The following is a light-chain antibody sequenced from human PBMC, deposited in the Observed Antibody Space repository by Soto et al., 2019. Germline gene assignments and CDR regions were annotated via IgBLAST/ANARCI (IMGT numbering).Light chain of an antibody. CDR3: QQYNKWPT. V-gene: IGKV3-15*01. CDR2: GAS. J-gene: IGKJ4*01. CDR1: QSVSSN. Sequence: EIVMTQSPATLSVSPGERATLSCRASQSVSSNLAWYQQKPGQPPRLLIYGASTRATGIPVRFSGSGSGTESTLTISRLHSEDLAVYYWQQYNKWPTFGGGTKVEIK.